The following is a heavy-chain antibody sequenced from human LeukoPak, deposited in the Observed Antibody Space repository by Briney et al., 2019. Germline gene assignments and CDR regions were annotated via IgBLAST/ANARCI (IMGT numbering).Heavy chain of an antibody. CDR2: INHSGST. CDR3: ARGRGKAAFDI. CDR1: GGSFSGYY. Sequence: SETLSLTCAVYGGSFSGYYWSWIRQPPGKGLEWIGEINHSGSTSYNPSLKSRVTISVDTSKNQFSLKLSSVTAADTAVYYCARGRGKAAFDIWGQGTMVTVSS. V-gene: IGHV4-34*01. J-gene: IGHJ3*02.